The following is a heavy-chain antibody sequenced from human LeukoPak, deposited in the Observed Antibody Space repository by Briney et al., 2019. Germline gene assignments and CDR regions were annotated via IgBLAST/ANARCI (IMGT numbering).Heavy chain of an antibody. Sequence: SETLSLTCTVSGGSISSGNYWWSWIRQHPGKGLEWIGYIYHSGSTLYNPSLQSRASISVDTSKNQFSLRLNSVTAADTAVYYCAISDGYCSSTTCYNPFDYWGQGTLVTVSS. CDR3: AISDGYCSSTTCYNPFDY. CDR1: GGSISSGNYW. V-gene: IGHV4-31*03. J-gene: IGHJ4*02. D-gene: IGHD2-2*02. CDR2: IYHSGST.